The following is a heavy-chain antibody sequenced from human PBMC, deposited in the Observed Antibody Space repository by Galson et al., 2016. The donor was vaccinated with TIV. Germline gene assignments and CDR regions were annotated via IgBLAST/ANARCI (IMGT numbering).Heavy chain of an antibody. CDR2: LNPSGVTT. V-gene: IGHV1-46*01. D-gene: IGHD5-12*01. J-gene: IGHJ4*02. Sequence: SCKASGYIFTTYYIHWVRQAPGQGLEWMGMLNPSGVTTSYAEKFQDRVTMSMDTSTSTFYIELSSLTSEDTAIYYCSREKYSGFGFWGQGTLVTVSS. CDR1: GYIFTTYY. CDR3: SREKYSGFGF.